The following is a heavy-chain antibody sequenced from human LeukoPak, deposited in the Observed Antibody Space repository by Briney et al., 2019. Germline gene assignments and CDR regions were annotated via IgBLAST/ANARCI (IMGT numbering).Heavy chain of an antibody. CDR2: VNLQGST. Sequence: SGTLSLTCGVSGGSITNTNYWTWVRQPPGKGLEWIGEVNLQGSTNYNPSLMGRVAISVDTSENHISLQLTSVTAADTAVYYCARTSITVAMDYWGQGALVTVSS. CDR1: GGSITNTNY. CDR3: ARTSITVAMDY. V-gene: IGHV4-4*02. J-gene: IGHJ4*02. D-gene: IGHD6-19*01.